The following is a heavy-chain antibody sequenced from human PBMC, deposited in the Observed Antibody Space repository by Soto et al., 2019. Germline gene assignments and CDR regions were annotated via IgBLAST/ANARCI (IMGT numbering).Heavy chain of an antibody. J-gene: IGHJ4*02. D-gene: IGHD1-26*01. CDR2: IIPIFGTA. V-gene: IGHV1-69*13. CDR3: SSGSYLGPTPGFDY. Sequence: GASVKVSCKASGGTFSSYAISWVRQAPGQGLEWMGGIIPIFGTANYAQKFQGRVTITADESTSTAYMELSSLRSEDTAVYYCSSGSYLGPTPGFDYWGQGTLVTVSS. CDR1: GGTFSSYA.